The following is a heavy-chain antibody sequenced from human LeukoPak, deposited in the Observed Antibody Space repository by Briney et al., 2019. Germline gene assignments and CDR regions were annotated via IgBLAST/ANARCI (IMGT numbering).Heavy chain of an antibody. J-gene: IGHJ4*02. CDR2: ISGSGGTT. D-gene: IGHD3-22*01. V-gene: IGHV3-23*01. CDR3: AKQTYYDSSGYNPFYYFDY. CDR1: GFTFSSYG. Sequence: GGSLRLSCAASGFTFSSYGMSWVRQAPGKGLEWVSAISGSGGTTYYADSVKGRFTISRDNSNNTLYLQMNSLRAEDTAVYYCAKQTYYDSSGYNPFYYFDYWGQGTLVTVSS.